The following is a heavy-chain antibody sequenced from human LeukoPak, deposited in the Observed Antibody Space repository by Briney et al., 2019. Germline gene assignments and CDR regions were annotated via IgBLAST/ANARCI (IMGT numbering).Heavy chain of an antibody. J-gene: IGHJ6*02. CDR1: GFTFSSYG. D-gene: IGHD3/OR15-3a*01. CDR3: AKDSGLVRIYYYYGMDV. Sequence: GESLRLSCAASGFTFSSYGMHWVRQAPGKGVEWVAVILYDGSNKYYADSVKGRFTISRDNSKNTLFLQMNSLRAEDTAVYYCAKDSGLVRIYYYYGMDVWGQGTTVTVSS. V-gene: IGHV3-30*18. CDR2: ILYDGSNK.